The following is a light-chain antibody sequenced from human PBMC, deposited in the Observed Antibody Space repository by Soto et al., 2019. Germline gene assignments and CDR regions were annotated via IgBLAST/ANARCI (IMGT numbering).Light chain of an antibody. Sequence: DIDMTQAPSTLSASVGDIVTITCRASQGISSYLAWYQQKPGKAPKLLIYAASTLQSGVPSRFSGSGSGTDFTLTISSLQPEDFATYYCQQLNSYPLITFGQGTRLEIK. CDR1: QGISSY. CDR2: AAS. J-gene: IGKJ5*01. V-gene: IGKV1-9*01. CDR3: QQLNSYPLIT.